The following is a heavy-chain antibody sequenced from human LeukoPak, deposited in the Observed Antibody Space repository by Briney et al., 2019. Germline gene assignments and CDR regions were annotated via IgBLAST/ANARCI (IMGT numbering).Heavy chain of an antibody. J-gene: IGHJ4*02. CDR2: INPNSGDT. D-gene: IGHD1-26*01. Sequence: GASVKVSCKAFGYTFTDYHMHWVRQAPGQGLEWMGWINPNSGDTNYAQKFQGRVTMTRDTTISTAYMELSRLRSDDTAVYYCARGIIVGATCRPDYWGQGTLVTVSS. CDR1: GYTFTDYH. CDR3: ARGIIVGATCRPDY. V-gene: IGHV1-2*02.